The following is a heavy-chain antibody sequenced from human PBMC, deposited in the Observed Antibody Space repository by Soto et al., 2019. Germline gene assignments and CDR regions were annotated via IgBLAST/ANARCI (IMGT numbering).Heavy chain of an antibody. CDR3: ARVSIWGSYRSIGYFDY. D-gene: IGHD3-16*02. Sequence: QVQLQESGPGLVKPSGTLSLTCAVSSGSISSSNWWSWVRQPPGKGLEWIGEIYHSGSTNYNPSLKSRVTISVDKSKNQFSLKLSSVTAADTAVFYCARVSIWGSYRSIGYFDYWGQGTLVTVSS. J-gene: IGHJ4*02. CDR2: IYHSGST. V-gene: IGHV4-4*02. CDR1: SGSISSSNW.